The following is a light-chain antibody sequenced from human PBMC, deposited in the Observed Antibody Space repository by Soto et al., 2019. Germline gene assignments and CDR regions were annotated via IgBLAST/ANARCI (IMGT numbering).Light chain of an antibody. CDR3: RSYDSSRRVV. V-gene: IGLV6-57*04. Sequence: NFMLTQPHSVSESPGKTVTISCTRSSGSIASNYVQWYQQRPGSAPTTVIYEDNQRPSGVPDRFSGSIDSSSNSASLTISGLKTEDEADYYCRSYDSSRRVVFGGGTKLTVL. CDR2: EDN. J-gene: IGLJ2*01. CDR1: SGSIASNY.